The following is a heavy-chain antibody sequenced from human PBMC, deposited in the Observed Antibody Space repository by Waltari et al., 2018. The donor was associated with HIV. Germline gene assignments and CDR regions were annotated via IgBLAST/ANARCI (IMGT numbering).Heavy chain of an antibody. V-gene: IGHV4-34*01. CDR2: INPGGDT. CDR3: ARRGSSASPLTL. D-gene: IGHD3-10*01. CDR1: GGSFTNFY. Sequence: QVQLQQWGAGLLKPSETLSLTCSVYGGSFTNFYWTWIRQTPDEGRQGIGAINPGGDTNVNPSLKSRVIMSIDTSKYEISLNLTSVSVADTALYFCARRGSSASPLTLWGRGSRVTVSS. J-gene: IGHJ4*02.